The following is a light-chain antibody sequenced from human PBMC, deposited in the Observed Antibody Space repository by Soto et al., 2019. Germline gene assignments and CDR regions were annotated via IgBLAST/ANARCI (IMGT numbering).Light chain of an antibody. CDR1: SSDVGGYNY. CDR2: DVS. Sequence: QSVLTQPASVSGSPGQSITISCTGTSSDVGGYNYVSWYQQHPGKALKLMIYDVSNRPSGVSNRFSGSKSGNTASLTISGLQAEDEADYYCSSYTSSSTRDVVFGGGTKLTVL. V-gene: IGLV2-14*01. CDR3: SSYTSSSTRDVV. J-gene: IGLJ2*01.